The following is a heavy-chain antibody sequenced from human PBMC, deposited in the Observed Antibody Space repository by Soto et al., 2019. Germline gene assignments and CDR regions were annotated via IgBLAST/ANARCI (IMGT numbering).Heavy chain of an antibody. CDR2: INHSGST. CDR3: ASGFYFVY. J-gene: IGHJ4*02. CDR1: GGSFSGYY. V-gene: IGHV4-34*01. Sequence: QVQLQQWGAGLLKPSETLSLTCAVYGGSFSGYYWSWIRQPPGKGLEWIGEINHSGSTNYNPSLKSRVTISVDTSKNQFSLKLSSVTAADTAVYYCASGFYFVYWGQGTLVTVSS.